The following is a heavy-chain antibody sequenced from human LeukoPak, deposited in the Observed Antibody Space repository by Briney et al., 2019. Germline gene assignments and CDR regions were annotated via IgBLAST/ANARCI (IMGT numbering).Heavy chain of an antibody. D-gene: IGHD6-13*01. CDR1: GYTFTSYG. CDR2: ISAYNGNT. J-gene: IGHJ5*02. Sequence: GASVKVSCKASGYTFTSYGISWVRQAPGQGLEWMGWISAYNGNTNYAQKLQGRVTMTTDTSTSTAYMELRSLRSDDTAVYYCARDYDPAPGIAAAGTATGFDPWGQGTLVTVSS. V-gene: IGHV1-18*01. CDR3: ARDYDPAPGIAAAGTATGFDP.